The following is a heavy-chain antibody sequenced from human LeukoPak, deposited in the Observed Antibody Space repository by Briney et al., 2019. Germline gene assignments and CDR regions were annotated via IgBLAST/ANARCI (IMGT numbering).Heavy chain of an antibody. D-gene: IGHD3-10*01. CDR1: GYTFTSYA. Sequence: GASVKVSCKASGYTFTSYAISWVRQAPGQGLEWMGRIIPILGIANYAQKFQGRVTITADKSTSTAYMELSSLRSEDTAVYYCASAYYYGSGIEVWFNPWGQGTLVTVSS. CDR2: IIPILGIA. CDR3: ASAYYYGSGIEVWFNP. V-gene: IGHV1-69*04. J-gene: IGHJ5*02.